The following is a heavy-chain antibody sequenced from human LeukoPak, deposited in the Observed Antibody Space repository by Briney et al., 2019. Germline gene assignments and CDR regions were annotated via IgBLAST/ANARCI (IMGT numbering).Heavy chain of an antibody. D-gene: IGHD3-22*01. CDR1: GFTFSRYD. CDR2: IDTSGAT. J-gene: IGHJ4*02. Sequence: GGSLRLSCAASGFTFSRYDMHWVSQPTGKGLEWVSAIDTSGATSYPGSVKGRFTIPRENAKNSLHLQMDSLKAGDTAVYYCARVGSESSGFVYFFDYWGQGTLVTVYS. CDR3: ARVGSESSGFVYFFDY. V-gene: IGHV3-13*01.